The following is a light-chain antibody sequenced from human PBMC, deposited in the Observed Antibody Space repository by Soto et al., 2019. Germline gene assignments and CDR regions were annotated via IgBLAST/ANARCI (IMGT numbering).Light chain of an antibody. CDR2: GYI. Sequence: QSVLTQPPSVSGAPGQRVNFSCTGSSSNIGEDYDVHWYRQLPGTAPKLLIYGYINRPSRVPERFSGSKSGTSASLVITALQAEDEGHYFCQSYDSSLGAVVFGGVTKVTVL. J-gene: IGLJ2*01. V-gene: IGLV1-40*01. CDR3: QSYDSSLGAVV. CDR1: SSNIGEDYD.